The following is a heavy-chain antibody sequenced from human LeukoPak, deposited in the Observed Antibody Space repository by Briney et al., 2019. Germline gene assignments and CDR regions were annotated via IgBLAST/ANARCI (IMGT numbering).Heavy chain of an antibody. CDR2: IYHSGST. CDR1: GYSISSGYY. Sequence: SETLSLTCTVSGYSISSGYYWGWIRQPPGKGLEWIGSIYHSGSTSYNPSLKSRVTISVDTSKNQFSLNLSSVTAADTAVYYCARARYGSGSYAYFDYWGQGTLVTVSS. D-gene: IGHD3-10*01. V-gene: IGHV4-38-2*02. CDR3: ARARYGSGSYAYFDY. J-gene: IGHJ4*02.